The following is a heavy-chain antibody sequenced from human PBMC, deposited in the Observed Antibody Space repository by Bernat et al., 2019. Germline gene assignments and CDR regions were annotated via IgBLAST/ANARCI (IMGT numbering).Heavy chain of an antibody. CDR2: ISYDGSNK. Sequence: QVQLVESGGGVVQPGRSLRLSCAASGFTFSSYAMHWVRQAPGKGLEWVAVISYDGSNKYYADSVKGRFTISRDNSKNTLYLQMNSLRAEDTAVYYCAKGEVPAATVYYYYGMDVWGQGTTVTVSS. J-gene: IGHJ6*02. CDR3: AKGEVPAATVYYYYGMDV. CDR1: GFTFSSYA. V-gene: IGHV3-30-3*01. D-gene: IGHD2-2*01.